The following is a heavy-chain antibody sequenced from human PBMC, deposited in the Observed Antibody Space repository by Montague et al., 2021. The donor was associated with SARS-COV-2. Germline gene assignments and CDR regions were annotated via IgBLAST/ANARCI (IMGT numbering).Heavy chain of an antibody. D-gene: IGHD3-3*01. CDR2: LFYNVNT. CDR1: GGSISSSDYY. J-gene: IGHJ3*02. CDR3: ARTNYDFWRGHQRGGAFDI. V-gene: IGHV4-39*01. Sequence: SETLSLTCTVSGGSISSSDYYWGWIRQPPGKGLEWIGSLFYNVNTYYNPSLKSRVTKSVDTSKNQFSLKLSSVTAADTAVYYCARTNYDFWRGHQRGGAFDIWGQGTMVTVSS.